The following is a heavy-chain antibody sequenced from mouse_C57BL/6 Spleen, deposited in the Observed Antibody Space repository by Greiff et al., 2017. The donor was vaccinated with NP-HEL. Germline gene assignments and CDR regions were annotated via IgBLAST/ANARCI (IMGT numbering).Heavy chain of an antibody. Sequence: EVQLVESGGDLVKPGGSLKLSCAASGFTFSSYGMSWVRQTPDKRLEWVATISSGGSYTYYPDSVKGRVTISRDNAKNTLYLQMSSLKSEDTAMYYCARHPITTVVAKGYYAMDYWGQGTSVTVSS. J-gene: IGHJ4*01. CDR2: ISSGGSYT. D-gene: IGHD1-1*01. CDR1: GFTFSSYG. CDR3: ARHPITTVVAKGYYAMDY. V-gene: IGHV5-6*01.